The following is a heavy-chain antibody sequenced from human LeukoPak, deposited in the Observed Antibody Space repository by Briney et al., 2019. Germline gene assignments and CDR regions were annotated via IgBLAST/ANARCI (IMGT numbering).Heavy chain of an antibody. V-gene: IGHV1-46*01. J-gene: IGHJ6*03. CDR2: INPSGGST. CDR3: ARALYDFSSSYYYYYMDV. D-gene: IGHD3-3*01. Sequence: ASVKVSCKASGYTFTGYYMHWVRQAPGQGLEWMGIINPSGGSTSYAQKFQGRVTMTRDMSTSTVYMELSSLRSEDTAVYYCARALYDFSSSYYYYYMDVWGKGTTVTVSS. CDR1: GYTFTGYY.